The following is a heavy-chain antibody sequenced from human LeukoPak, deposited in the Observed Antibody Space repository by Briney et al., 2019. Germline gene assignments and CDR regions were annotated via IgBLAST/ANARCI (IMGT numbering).Heavy chain of an antibody. J-gene: IGHJ6*03. V-gene: IGHV4-39*07. CDR3: ARGYYGQFIYYYYYYMDV. D-gene: IGHD4-17*01. Sequence: SETLSLTCTVSGGSIRSSSYYWGRIRQPPGKGLEWIGNIFYSGSTYYNPSLKSRVTISVDTSKNHFSLRLSSVTAADTAVYYCARGYYGQFIYYYYYYMDVWGKGTTVTVSS. CDR2: IFYSGST. CDR1: GGSIRSSSYY.